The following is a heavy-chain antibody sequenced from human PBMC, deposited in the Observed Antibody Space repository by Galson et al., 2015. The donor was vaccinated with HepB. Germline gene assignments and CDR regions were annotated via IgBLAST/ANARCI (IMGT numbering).Heavy chain of an antibody. V-gene: IGHV2-5*02. CDR2: IYWDDDT. D-gene: IGHD3-16*01. Sequence: PALVKPPQTLTLTCNVSGFSLSTAGVGVGWIRQPPGKALEWLALIYWDDDTSYRRSLKSRLTITKDTAKSQVVLTMTNVDPVDTATYFCAHALMTFGGVIFDAFDIWGQGTMVTVSS. CDR3: AHALMTFGGVIFDAFDI. J-gene: IGHJ3*02. CDR1: GFSLSTAGVG.